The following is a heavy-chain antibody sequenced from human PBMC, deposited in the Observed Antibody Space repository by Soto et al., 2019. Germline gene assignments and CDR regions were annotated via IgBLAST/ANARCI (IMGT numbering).Heavy chain of an antibody. CDR2: IQSGGPT. Sequence: EVHLVESGGGLVQPGGSLRLSCAASGFTVSSKYMSWVRQAPGKGLEWVSLIQSGGPTYYADSVKGRCTISRNTSENTLDLQMDSLRAEDTAVYYCARDDVLCDGGRCYGVTLDFCGKGTTVTVSS. V-gene: IGHV3-66*01. CDR3: ARDDVLCDGGRCYGVTLDF. D-gene: IGHD2-15*01. CDR1: GFTVSSKY. J-gene: IGHJ6*04.